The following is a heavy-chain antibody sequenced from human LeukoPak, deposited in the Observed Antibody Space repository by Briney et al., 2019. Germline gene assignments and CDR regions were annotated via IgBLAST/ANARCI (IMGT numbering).Heavy chain of an antibody. CDR1: GFTFSNYN. D-gene: IGHD5-24*01. V-gene: IGHV3-21*01. CDR3: VRGDKRDY. CDR2: ISRSGGST. J-gene: IGHJ4*02. Sequence: GGSLRLSCVGFGFTFSNYNLNWVRQVPGKGLEWVSSISRSGGSTYYAESVKGRLTISRDNAESSVYLQVNSLRVEDTAVYYCVRGDKRDYWGQGTLVTVSS.